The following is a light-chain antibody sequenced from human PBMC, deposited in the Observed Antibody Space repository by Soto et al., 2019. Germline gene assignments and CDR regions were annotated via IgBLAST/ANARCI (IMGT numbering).Light chain of an antibody. J-gene: IGKJ4*01. CDR1: QGISSY. CDR2: AAS. CDR3: QSYNDWPLT. Sequence: QLGQCPSSLCAAVGGGGTMTCRASQGISSYLAWYQQKPGKAPKLLIYAASTRASGIPTRFSGSRSGTEFTLTIPSLQSDHFAVYFSQSYNDWPLTFGGGTKVDIK. V-gene: IGKV1-9*01.